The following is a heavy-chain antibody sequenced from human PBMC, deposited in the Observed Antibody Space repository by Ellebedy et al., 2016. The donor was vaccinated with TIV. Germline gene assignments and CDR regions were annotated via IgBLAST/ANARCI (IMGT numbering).Heavy chain of an antibody. V-gene: IGHV3-23*01. Sequence: GESLKISCAASGFTFSTYSMNWVRQAPGKGLEWVSSISGSGNLAYYAESVKGRFTISRENSKNMLFLQMNTLRVEDTAVNYCGKGRGGRYYGMDVWGQGTTVTVSS. CDR1: GFTFSTYS. CDR3: GKGRGGRYYGMDV. CDR2: ISGSGNLA. J-gene: IGHJ6*02. D-gene: IGHD3-9*01.